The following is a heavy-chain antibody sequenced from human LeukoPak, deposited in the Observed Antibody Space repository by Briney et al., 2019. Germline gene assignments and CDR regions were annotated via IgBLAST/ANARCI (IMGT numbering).Heavy chain of an antibody. J-gene: IGHJ4*02. CDR1: GGTFSSYA. D-gene: IGHD2-15*01. CDR3: ARRYCSGGSCYVDY. Sequence: SVKVSCKASGGTFSSYAISWVRQAPGQGLEWMGGIIPIFGTANYAQKFQGRVTITADKSTSTAYMELSSLRSEDTAVYYCARRYCSGGSCYVDYWGQGTLVTVSS. V-gene: IGHV1-69*06. CDR2: IIPIFGTA.